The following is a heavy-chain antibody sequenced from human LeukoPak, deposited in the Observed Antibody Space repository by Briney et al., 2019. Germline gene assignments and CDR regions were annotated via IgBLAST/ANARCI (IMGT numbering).Heavy chain of an antibody. D-gene: IGHD2-2*01. J-gene: IGHJ2*01. Sequence: GGSLRLSCAASGFTFSSYAMSWVRQAPGKGLEWVSAISGSGGSTYYADSVKGRFTISRDNSKNTLYLQMNSLRAEDTAVYYCAKDRAPSQLPRRQGYWYFDLWGRGTLVTVSS. CDR3: AKDRAPSQLPRRQGYWYFDL. CDR2: ISGSGGST. V-gene: IGHV3-23*01. CDR1: GFTFSSYA.